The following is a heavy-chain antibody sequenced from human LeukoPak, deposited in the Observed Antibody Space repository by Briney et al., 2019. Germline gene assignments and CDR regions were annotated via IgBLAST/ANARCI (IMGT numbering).Heavy chain of an antibody. J-gene: IGHJ4*02. CDR2: INAGNGNT. CDR3: ARGARLRFLEWFHYTGYFDY. V-gene: IGHV1-3*03. D-gene: IGHD3-3*01. Sequence: ASVKVSCKASGYTFTSYAMHWVRQAPGQRLEWMGWINAGNGNTKYSQEFQGRVTITRDASASTSYMELSSLRSEDMAVYYCARGARLRFLEWFHYTGYFDYWGQGTLVTVSS. CDR1: GYTFTSYA.